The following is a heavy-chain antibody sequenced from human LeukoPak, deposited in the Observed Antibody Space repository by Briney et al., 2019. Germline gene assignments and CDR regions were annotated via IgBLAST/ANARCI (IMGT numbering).Heavy chain of an antibody. CDR1: GFTFTNYV. J-gene: IGHJ4*02. CDR3: AKDPRRYSRTGGYFDY. V-gene: IGHV3-30*18. Sequence: PGGPLRLSCAASGFTFTNYVMHWVRQAPGKGLEGVAVISYDGSNKYYADSVKGRFTISRDNSKNTLYLQMNSLRAEDTAVYYCAKDPRRYSRTGGYFDYWGQGTLVTVSS. CDR2: ISYDGSNK. D-gene: IGHD6-13*01.